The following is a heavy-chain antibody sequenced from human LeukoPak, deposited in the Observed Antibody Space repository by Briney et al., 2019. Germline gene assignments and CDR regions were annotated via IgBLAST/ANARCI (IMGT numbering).Heavy chain of an antibody. D-gene: IGHD3-22*01. CDR1: GFTFSSYW. J-gene: IGHJ4*02. Sequence: PGGSPRLSCAASGFTFSSYWMSWVRQAPGKGLEWVANIKQDGSEKYYVDSVKGRFTISRDNAKNSLYLQMNSLRAEDTAVYYCARNTYYYDSSGYYALDYWGQGTLVTVSS. CDR3: ARNTYYYDSSGYYALDY. CDR2: IKQDGSEK. V-gene: IGHV3-7*01.